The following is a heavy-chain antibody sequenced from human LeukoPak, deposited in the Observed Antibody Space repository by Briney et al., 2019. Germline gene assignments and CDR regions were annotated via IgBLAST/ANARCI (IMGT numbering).Heavy chain of an antibody. CDR2: ISYDGSNK. CDR3: ARDRGTSGYYFDY. Sequence: GRSLRLSCAASGFTLRSYAMHWVRQAPGKGLEWVAIISYDGSNKYHADSVKGRFTISRDNPKNTLYLQMNSLRAEDTAVYYCARDRGTSGYYFDYWGQGTLVTVSS. V-gene: IGHV3-30-3*01. D-gene: IGHD3-22*01. J-gene: IGHJ4*02. CDR1: GFTLRSYA.